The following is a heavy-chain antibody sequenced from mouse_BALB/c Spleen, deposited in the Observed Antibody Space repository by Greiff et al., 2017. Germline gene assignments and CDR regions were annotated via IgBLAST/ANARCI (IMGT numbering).Heavy chain of an antibody. CDR1: GFNIKDTY. CDR2: IDPANGNT. D-gene: IGHD1-1*01. V-gene: IGHV14-3*02. J-gene: IGHJ3*01. CDR3: ARSGLRFAWFAY. Sequence: VQLQQSGAELVKPGASVKLSCTASGFNIKDTYMHWVKQRPEQGLEWIGRIDPANGNTKYDPKFQGEATITADTSSNTAYLQLSSLTSEDTAVYYCARSGLRFAWFAYWGQGTLVTVSA.